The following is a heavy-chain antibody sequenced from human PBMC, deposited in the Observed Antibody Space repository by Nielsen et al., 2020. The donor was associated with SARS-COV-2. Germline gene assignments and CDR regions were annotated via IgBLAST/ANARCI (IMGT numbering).Heavy chain of an antibody. CDR1: GFTFSSYG. CDR2: ISYDGSNK. J-gene: IGHJ4*02. D-gene: IGHD3-22*01. Sequence: GESLKISCAASGFTFSSYGMHWVRQAPGKGLEWVAVISYDGSNKYYADSVKGRFIITRDNSRNTVSLQMHSLSAEDTARYFCAKDVVMLHDSSGYLDSWGQGALVTVS. V-gene: IGHV3-30*18. CDR3: AKDVVMLHDSSGYLDS.